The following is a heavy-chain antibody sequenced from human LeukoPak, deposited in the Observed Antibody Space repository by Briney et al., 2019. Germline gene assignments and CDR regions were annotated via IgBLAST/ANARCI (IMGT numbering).Heavy chain of an antibody. CDR1: GFIFNNYG. J-gene: IGHJ4*02. CDR3: HSGMVGAEDY. Sequence: GGSLRLSCAASGFIFNNYGMHWVRQAPGKGLVWVSRISSDGSSTYYADSVKGRFTISRDNSKNTLYLQMNSLRVEDTAVYYCHSGMVGAEDYWGQGPLVSVSS. CDR2: ISSDGSST. V-gene: IGHV3-74*01. D-gene: IGHD1-26*01.